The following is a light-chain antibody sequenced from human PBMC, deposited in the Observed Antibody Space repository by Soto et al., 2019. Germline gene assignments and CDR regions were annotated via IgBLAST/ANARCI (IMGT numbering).Light chain of an antibody. Sequence: IVMTQSPATLSVSPGERATLSCRASQSINSNLAWYQQKPGQAPRLLMFRASIRATGFPARFSGSGSGTDFGLTINRLEPEDFAVYYCQQYGSSPLTFGGGTKVDIK. CDR1: QSINSN. V-gene: IGKV3-15*01. J-gene: IGKJ4*01. CDR2: RAS. CDR3: QQYGSSPLT.